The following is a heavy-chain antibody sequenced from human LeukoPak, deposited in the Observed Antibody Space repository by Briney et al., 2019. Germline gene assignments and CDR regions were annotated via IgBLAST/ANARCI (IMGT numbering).Heavy chain of an antibody. CDR2: ISACNGNT. CDR1: GYTFTIYG. D-gene: IGHD1-26*01. J-gene: IGHJ3*02. Sequence: AAVKVSFKAAGYTFTIYGISLVRQAPGQGLELMGWISACNGNTNYSQKVQGRITMTTDTSTSTAYMELRSLRSDDTAVYYCARVRGHAFDIWGQGTMVTVSS. V-gene: IGHV1-18*01. CDR3: ARVRGHAFDI.